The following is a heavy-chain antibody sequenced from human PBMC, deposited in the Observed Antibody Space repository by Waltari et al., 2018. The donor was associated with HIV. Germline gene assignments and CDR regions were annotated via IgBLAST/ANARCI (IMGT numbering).Heavy chain of an antibody. CDR1: GFSFGSHS. CDR3: ARDPRWTGASDY. CDR2: ISTSSLYI. D-gene: IGHD7-27*01. Sequence: EVQLVESGGGLVKPGGSLSLSCAASGFSFGSHSMTWVRQAPGKGLEWVSSISTSSLYIYYADSVKGRFTISRDNAKNSLYLQMNSLRVEDTAVYFCARDPRWTGASDYWGQGTLVTVSS. J-gene: IGHJ4*02. V-gene: IGHV3-21*01.